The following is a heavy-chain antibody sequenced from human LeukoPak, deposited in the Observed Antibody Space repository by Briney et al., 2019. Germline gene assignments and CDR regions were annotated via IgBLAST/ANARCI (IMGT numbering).Heavy chain of an antibody. V-gene: IGHV3-23*01. D-gene: IGHD6-19*01. CDR2: ISGSGGST. Sequence: PGGSLRLSCAASGFIFYSYALSWVRQAPGKGLEWVSAISGSGGSTYYADSVKGRFTISRDNSKNTLYLQMNSLRAEDTAVYYCAKHAQWLVPPLDYWGQGTLVTVSS. J-gene: IGHJ4*02. CDR3: AKHAQWLVPPLDY. CDR1: GFIFYSYA.